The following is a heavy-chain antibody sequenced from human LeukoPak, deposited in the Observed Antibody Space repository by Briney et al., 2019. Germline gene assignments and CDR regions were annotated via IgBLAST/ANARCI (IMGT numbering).Heavy chain of an antibody. D-gene: IGHD2-15*01. V-gene: IGHV5-51*01. Sequence: GESLKIPCKGSGYSFTSYWIGWVRQMPGKGLEWMGIIYPGDSDTRYSPSFQGQVTISADKSISTAYLQWSSLKASDTAMYYCARPRGYCSGGSCYHWFDPWGQGTLVTVSS. CDR2: IYPGDSDT. CDR3: ARPRGYCSGGSCYHWFDP. CDR1: GYSFTSYW. J-gene: IGHJ5*02.